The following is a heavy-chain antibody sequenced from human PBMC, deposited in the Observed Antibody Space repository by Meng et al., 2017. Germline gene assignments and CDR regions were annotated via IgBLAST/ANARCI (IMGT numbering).Heavy chain of an antibody. CDR3: ARGRSGTWPWYFDL. CDR2: INHSGSS. V-gene: IGHV4-34*01. D-gene: IGHD1-1*01. J-gene: IGHJ2*01. CDR1: GGSFSVYY. Sequence: QWGAGLLKPAETLSIPCAVYGGSFSVYYWSWIRQPPGKGLEGIGEINHSGSSNYNPSLKSRVTITVDTSKNHFSQKLSSVTAADTAVYYCARGRSGTWPWYFDLWGRGTLVTVSS.